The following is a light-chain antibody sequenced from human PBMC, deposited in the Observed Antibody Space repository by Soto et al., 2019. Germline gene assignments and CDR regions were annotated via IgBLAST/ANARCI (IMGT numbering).Light chain of an antibody. J-gene: IGLJ3*02. V-gene: IGLV2-14*01. CDR2: EVS. CDR1: SSDVGGYNY. Sequence: QSALTQPAPVSGSPGQSITISCTGTSSDVGGYNYLSWYQQHPGKAPRVMIYEVSNRPSGVSNRFSGSKSGNTASLTISGLQAEDEADYFCSSYTPSGTPVFCGGTKLTVL. CDR3: SSYTPSGTPV.